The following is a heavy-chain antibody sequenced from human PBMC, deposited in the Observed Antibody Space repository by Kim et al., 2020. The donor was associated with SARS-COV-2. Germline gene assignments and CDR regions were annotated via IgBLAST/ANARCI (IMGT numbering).Heavy chain of an antibody. Sequence: GRFTISRDNSKNTLYLQMNSLRAEDTAVYYCASVIRGGSTSLDTNWFDPWGQGTLVTVSS. CDR3: ASVIRGGSTSLDTNWFDP. J-gene: IGHJ5*02. D-gene: IGHD3-16*01. V-gene: IGHV3-30*01.